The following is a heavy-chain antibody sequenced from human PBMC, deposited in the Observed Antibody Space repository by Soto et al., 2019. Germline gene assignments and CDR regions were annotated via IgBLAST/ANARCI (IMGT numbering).Heavy chain of an antibody. D-gene: IGHD2-8*01. J-gene: IGHJ4*02. CDR3: ARDWCTNGVCRLDY. Sequence: QVQLQESGPGLVKPSQTLSLTCTVSGGSISSGGYYWSWIRQHPGKGLEWIGHIYYSGSTYHNPSLKSRVTIAVDPPKNQFSLQLSSVTAAATAVYYCARDWCTNGVCRLDYWGQGTLVTVSS. V-gene: IGHV4-31*03. CDR1: GGSISSGGYY. CDR2: IYYSGST.